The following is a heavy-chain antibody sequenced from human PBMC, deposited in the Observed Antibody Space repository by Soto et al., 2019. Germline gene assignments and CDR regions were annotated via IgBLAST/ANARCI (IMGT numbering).Heavy chain of an antibody. D-gene: IGHD5-18*01. CDR3: ARGGKQVDTAMVWYYGMDV. Sequence: GASVKVSCKASGYTFTSYAMHWARQAPGQRLEWMGWINAGNGNTKYSQKFQGRVTITRDTSASTAYMELSSLRSEDTAVYYCARGGKQVDTAMVWYYGMDVWGQGTTVTVSS. J-gene: IGHJ6*02. CDR2: INAGNGNT. V-gene: IGHV1-3*01. CDR1: GYTFTSYA.